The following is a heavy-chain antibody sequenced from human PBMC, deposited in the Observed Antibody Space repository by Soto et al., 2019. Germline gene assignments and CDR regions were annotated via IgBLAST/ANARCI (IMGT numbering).Heavy chain of an antibody. J-gene: IGHJ4*02. D-gene: IGHD3-22*01. Sequence: GGSLRLSCAASGFTFGDYYMSWIRQAPGKGLEWVSYISSSSSYTNYADSVKGRFTISRDNAKNSLYLQMNSLRAEDTAVYYCAREAYDSSGYIVYWGQGTLVTVSS. CDR2: ISSSSSYT. CDR3: AREAYDSSGYIVY. V-gene: IGHV3-11*06. CDR1: GFTFGDYY.